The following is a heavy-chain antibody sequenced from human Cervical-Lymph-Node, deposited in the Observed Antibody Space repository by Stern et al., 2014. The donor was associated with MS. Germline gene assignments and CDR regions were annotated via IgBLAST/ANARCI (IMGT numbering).Heavy chain of an antibody. CDR2: IYPYDSDT. CDR1: GYSFTIYY. V-gene: IGHV5-51*01. Sequence: DVQLVESGAEVKKPGESLKISCKLSGYSFTIYYIAWVRQMPGKALEWMGVIYPYDSDTTYSPSFQGQVTISADKSITTAYLQWSSLRASDTAMYYCARHVQGFDYWGQGTLVTVSS. J-gene: IGHJ4*02. CDR3: ARHVQGFDY.